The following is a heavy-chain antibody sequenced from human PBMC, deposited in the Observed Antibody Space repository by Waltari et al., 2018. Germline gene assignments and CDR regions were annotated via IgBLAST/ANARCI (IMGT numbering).Heavy chain of an antibody. CDR1: GGSIGRYY. CDR2: VYTTGST. CDR3: ARGGACGGEDAFDI. Sequence: QVQLQESGPGLVKPSETLSLTCSVSGGSIGRYYWNWIRQPAGRGLEWIGHVYTTGSTNNNPSLKSRVTMSVDTSKNQLSLKLTSVTAADTAVYYCARGGACGGEDAFDIWGQGTMVTVSS. V-gene: IGHV4-4*07. D-gene: IGHD2-21*01. J-gene: IGHJ3*02.